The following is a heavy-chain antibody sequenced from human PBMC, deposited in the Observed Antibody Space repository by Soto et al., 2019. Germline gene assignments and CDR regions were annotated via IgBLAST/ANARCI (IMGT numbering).Heavy chain of an antibody. V-gene: IGHV2-26*01. J-gene: IGHJ4*02. CDR1: GFSLSNARMG. Sequence: QVTLKESGPVLVKPTETLTLTCTVSGFSLSNARMGVSWIRQPPGKALEWLAHIFSNDEKSYSTSLKSRLTISKDTSKSQVVLTMTNMDPVDTATYYCARIDDYYDSSPLDYWGQGTLVTVSS. D-gene: IGHD3-22*01. CDR3: ARIDDYYDSSPLDY. CDR2: IFSNDEK.